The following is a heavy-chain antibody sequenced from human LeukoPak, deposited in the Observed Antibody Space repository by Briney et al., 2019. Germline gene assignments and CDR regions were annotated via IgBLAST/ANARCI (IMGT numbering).Heavy chain of an antibody. J-gene: IGHJ3*02. CDR2: IYYSGST. CDR3: ARNPYYYDSSGLFDS. CDR1: GGSVSSGSYY. V-gene: IGHV4-61*01. D-gene: IGHD3-22*01. Sequence: SETLSLTCTVSGGSVSSGSYYWSWIRQPPGKGLEWIGSIYYSGSTNYNPSLKSRVTISVDTSRDQSSLKLSSVTAADTAVYYCARNPYYYDSSGLFDSWGQGTMVTVSS.